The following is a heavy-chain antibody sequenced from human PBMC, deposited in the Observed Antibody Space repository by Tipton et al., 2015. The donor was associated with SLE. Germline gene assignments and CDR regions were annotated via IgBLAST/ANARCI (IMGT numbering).Heavy chain of an antibody. V-gene: IGHV4-39*07. D-gene: IGHD3-10*01. CDR2: IYYSGTAH. J-gene: IGHJ4*02. CDR1: GDSITRSSFY. CDR3: ARVGDYYNSGSRVFDH. Sequence: LRLSCPVSGDSITRSSFYWGWIRQPPGKGLEWIGSIYYSGTAHYENPSLKSRVTISIDTSNNQFSLRLTSVTAADTAVYFCARVGDYYNSGSRVFDHWGQGILVTVSS.